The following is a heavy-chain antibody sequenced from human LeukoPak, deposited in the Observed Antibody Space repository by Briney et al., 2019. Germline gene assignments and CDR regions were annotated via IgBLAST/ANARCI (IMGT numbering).Heavy chain of an antibody. V-gene: IGHV1-69*01. CDR2: IIPIFGTA. CDR3: ARYVLTRYYFDY. CDR1: RGTFSSYA. J-gene: IGHJ4*02. Sequence: ASVKVSCKASRGTFSSYAISWVRQAPGQGLEWMGGIIPIFGTANYAQKFQGRVTITADESTSTAYMELSSLRSEDTAVYYCARYVLTRYYFDYWGQGTLVTVSS. D-gene: IGHD3-16*01.